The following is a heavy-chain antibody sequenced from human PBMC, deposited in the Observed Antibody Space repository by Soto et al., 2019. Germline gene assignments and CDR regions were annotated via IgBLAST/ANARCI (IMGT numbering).Heavy chain of an antibody. CDR3: AREWGTYYDILTGYYKPDYFDY. CDR2: INHSGST. D-gene: IGHD3-9*01. Sequence: ETLSLTCAVYGGSFSGYYWSWIRQPPGKGLEWIGEINHSGSTNYNPSLKSRVTISVDTSKNQFSLKLSSVTAADTAVYYCAREWGTYYDILTGYYKPDYFDYWGQGTLVTVSS. CDR1: GGSFSGYY. V-gene: IGHV4-34*01. J-gene: IGHJ4*02.